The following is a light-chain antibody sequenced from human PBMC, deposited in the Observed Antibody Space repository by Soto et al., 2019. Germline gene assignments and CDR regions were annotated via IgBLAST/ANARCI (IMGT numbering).Light chain of an antibody. CDR3: QSYDSSASKV. Sequence: SVLTQPPSVSGAPGQRVTISCAGDISNIGAGYNVHWYQLLPGSAPKLLIFDNTNRPSGVPDRFSGSKSGTSASLAITGLQAEDEADYYCQSYDSSASKVFGGGTKVTVL. V-gene: IGLV1-40*01. CDR2: DNT. J-gene: IGLJ2*01. CDR1: ISNIGAGYN.